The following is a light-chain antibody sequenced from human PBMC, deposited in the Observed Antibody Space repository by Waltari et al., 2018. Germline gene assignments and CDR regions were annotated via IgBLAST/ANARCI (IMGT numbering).Light chain of an antibody. CDR3: QQYGSSPLT. J-gene: IGKJ4*01. V-gene: IGKV3D-20*01. Sequence: EIVLTQSPATLSLSPGDSATLSCGASQTVSSNYLAWYQQKPGLAPRLLSSDASSRATGIPDRFSGSGSGTDFTLTISRLQPEDFAVYFCQQYGSSPLTFGGGTKVEMK. CDR2: DAS. CDR1: QTVSSNY.